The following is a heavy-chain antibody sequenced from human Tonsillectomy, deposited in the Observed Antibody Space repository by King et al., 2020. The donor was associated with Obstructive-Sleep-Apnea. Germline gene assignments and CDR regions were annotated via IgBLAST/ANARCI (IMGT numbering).Heavy chain of an antibody. Sequence: LQLQESGPGLVKPSETLSLTSTFSGASISSSSYYWGCIRQPPGKGLEWIGLIYYSGSTYYNPSPKSRVTISVDTSKNQFSLKLTSVTAADTAVYYCARVGGYSYGYIDYWGQGTLVTVSS. D-gene: IGHD5-18*01. CDR2: IYYSGST. CDR3: ARVGGYSYGYIDY. J-gene: IGHJ4*02. V-gene: IGHV4-39*07. CDR1: GASISSSSYY.